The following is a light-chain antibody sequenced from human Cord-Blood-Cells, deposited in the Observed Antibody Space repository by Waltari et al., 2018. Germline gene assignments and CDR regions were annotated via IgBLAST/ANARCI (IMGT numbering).Light chain of an antibody. J-gene: IGKJ3*01. CDR1: QSISSY. CDR3: QQSYSTPFT. V-gene: IGKV1-39*01. CDR2: AAS. Sequence: DIQVIQSPSSLSASLGDRVTITCRASQSISSYLNWYQQKPGKAPKLLIYAASSLQSGVPSRFSGSGSGTDFTLTISSLQPEDFATYYCQQSYSTPFTFGPGTKVDIK.